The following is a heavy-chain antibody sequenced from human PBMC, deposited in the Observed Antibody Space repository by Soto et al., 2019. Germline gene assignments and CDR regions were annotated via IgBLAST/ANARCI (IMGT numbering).Heavy chain of an antibody. J-gene: IGHJ4*03. D-gene: IGHD3-10*01. V-gene: IGHV5-10-1*01. Sequence: GESLTIAGSASGYRFTISCITWVLPIPGKGLDWMSTVDPTNSNVNTNPPFRGHVTLPIDKTASTAYLECSHLRAADPAIDYCSRPRGVGGGGDYWGQGSLVTVSS. CDR3: SRPRGVGGGGDY. CDR1: GYRFTISC. CDR2: VDPTNSNV.